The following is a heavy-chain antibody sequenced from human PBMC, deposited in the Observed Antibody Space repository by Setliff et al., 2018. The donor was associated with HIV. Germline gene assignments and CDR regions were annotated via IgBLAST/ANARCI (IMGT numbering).Heavy chain of an antibody. CDR2: INHSGST. J-gene: IGHJ4*01. V-gene: IGHV4-34*01. CDR3: ARGRDYTGSWFRPFYLDF. Sequence: SETMSLTCAVYGGSFSAYHGSWIRQTPGKGREWLGEINHSGSTAYNLALESRVSMSIDTSKNQFSLKLTSVTAADTAIYYCARGRDYTGSWFRPFYLDFWGHGNLVTVSS. D-gene: IGHD3-3*01. CDR1: GGSFSAYH.